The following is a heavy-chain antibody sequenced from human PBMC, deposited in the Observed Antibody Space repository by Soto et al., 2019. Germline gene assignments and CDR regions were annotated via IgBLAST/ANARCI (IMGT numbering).Heavy chain of an antibody. V-gene: IGHV4-31*03. CDR3: AREIGYYFDY. CDR1: GGSISSGGYY. D-gene: IGHD3-22*01. CDR2: IYYSGST. J-gene: IGHJ4*02. Sequence: SETLSLTCTVSGGSISSGGYYWSWIRQHPGKGLERIGYIYYSGSTYYNPSLKSRVTISVDTSKNQFSLKLSSVTAADTAVYYCAREIGYYFDYWGQGTLVTVSS.